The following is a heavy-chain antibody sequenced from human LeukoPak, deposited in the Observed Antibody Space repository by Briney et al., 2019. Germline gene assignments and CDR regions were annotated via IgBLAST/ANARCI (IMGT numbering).Heavy chain of an antibody. CDR2: ITTTGDRI. CDR3: VRDTKDY. CDR1: GFTFSSYA. V-gene: IGHV3-48*03. Sequence: GGSLRLSCAASGFTFSSYAMNWVRQAPGKGLEWIAYITTTGDRIQYADSVKGRFTISRDNTKNSLYLQLNSLRAEDTAIYYCVRDTKDYWGQGTLVTVSS. J-gene: IGHJ4*02. D-gene: IGHD2-8*01.